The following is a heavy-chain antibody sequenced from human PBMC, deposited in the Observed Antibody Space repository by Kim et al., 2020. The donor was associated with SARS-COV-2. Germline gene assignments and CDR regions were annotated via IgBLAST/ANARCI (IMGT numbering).Heavy chain of an antibody. V-gene: IGHV3-53*01. D-gene: IGHD5-12*01. CDR3: ARDGYNNAFDI. Sequence: YADSVKGRFTISRDNSKNTLYLQMNSLRAEDTAVYYCARDGYNNAFDIWGQGTMVTVSS. J-gene: IGHJ3*02.